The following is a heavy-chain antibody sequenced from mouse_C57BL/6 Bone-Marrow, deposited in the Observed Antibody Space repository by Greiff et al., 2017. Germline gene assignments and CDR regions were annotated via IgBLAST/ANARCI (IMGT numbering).Heavy chain of an antibody. CDR2: ISGGGGNT. J-gene: IGHJ4*01. Sequence: EVKLQESGGGLVKPGGSLKLSCAASGFTFSSYTMSWVRQTPEKRLEWVATISGGGGNTYYPDSVKGRFTISRDNAKNTMYLQLSSLRSEDTALYYCARGGRIRHYYAMDYWGQGTSVTVSS. CDR3: ARGGRIRHYYAMDY. V-gene: IGHV5-9*01. CDR1: GFTFSSYT. D-gene: IGHD2-12*01.